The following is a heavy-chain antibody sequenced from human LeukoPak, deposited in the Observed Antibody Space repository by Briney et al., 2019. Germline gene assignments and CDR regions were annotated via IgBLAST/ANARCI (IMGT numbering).Heavy chain of an antibody. CDR3: AKAWSVATAQIDY. CDR2: ISGSGGST. V-gene: IGHV3-23*01. CDR1: GSTFSSYA. Sequence: GGSLRLSCAASGSTFSSYAMSWVRQAPGKGLEWVSAISGSGGSTYYADSVKGRFTISRDNSKNTLYLQMNSLRAEDTAVYYCAKAWSVATAQIDYWGQGPLVTVSS. J-gene: IGHJ4*02. D-gene: IGHD5-12*01.